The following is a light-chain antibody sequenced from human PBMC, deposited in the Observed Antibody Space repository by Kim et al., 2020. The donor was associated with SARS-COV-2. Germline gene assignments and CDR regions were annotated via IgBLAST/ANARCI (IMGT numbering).Light chain of an antibody. CDR2: AAS. J-gene: IGKJ5*01. CDR1: HYISYY. CDR3: QQSYTIIT. Sequence: SSSVGDRVTITCRASHYISYYLKWYQQKPGKAPNLLIYAASSLKSGVPSRFSGSGSGTDFTLTISSLQPEDFATYYCQQSYTIITFGQGTRLEIK. V-gene: IGKV1-39*01.